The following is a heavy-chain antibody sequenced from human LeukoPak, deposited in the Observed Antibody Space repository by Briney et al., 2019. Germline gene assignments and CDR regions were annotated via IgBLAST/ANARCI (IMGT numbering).Heavy chain of an antibody. D-gene: IGHD3-10*01. J-gene: IGHJ4*02. CDR2: ISYDGSNK. Sequence: PGGSLRLSCAASGFTFSGYGMHWVRQGSGKGLEWVALISYDGSNKYYADSVKGRFTISRDNSKNTLYLQMDSLRPEDTAVYYCAKGDPYGSGSYPVDYWGQGTLVTVSS. CDR1: GFTFSGYG. V-gene: IGHV3-30*18. CDR3: AKGDPYGSGSYPVDY.